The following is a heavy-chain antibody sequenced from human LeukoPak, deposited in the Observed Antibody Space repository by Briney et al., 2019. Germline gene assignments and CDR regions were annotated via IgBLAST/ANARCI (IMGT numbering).Heavy chain of an antibody. J-gene: IGHJ3*02. Sequence: GEPLKISCKGSGYSFTSYWIGWARQMPGKGLEWMGIIYPGDSDTRYSPSFQGQVTFSADKSISTAYLQWSSLKASDTAMYYCARGVVAAGYDAFDIWGQGTMVTVSS. CDR2: IYPGDSDT. D-gene: IGHD6-13*01. V-gene: IGHV5-51*01. CDR3: ARGVVAAGYDAFDI. CDR1: GYSFTSYW.